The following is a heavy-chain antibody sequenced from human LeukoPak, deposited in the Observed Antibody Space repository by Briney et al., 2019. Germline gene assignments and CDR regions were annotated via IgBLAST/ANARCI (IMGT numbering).Heavy chain of an antibody. CDR2: IYYSGST. V-gene: IGHV4-39*01. Sequence: SETLSLTCTVSGGSISSSSYYWGWIRQPPGKGLEWIGSIYYSGSTYYNPSLKSRVTISVDTSKNQFSLKLSSVTAADTAVYYCARVQRFLEWLLDYWGQGTLVTVSS. J-gene: IGHJ4*02. CDR1: GGSISSSSYY. D-gene: IGHD3-3*01. CDR3: ARVQRFLEWLLDY.